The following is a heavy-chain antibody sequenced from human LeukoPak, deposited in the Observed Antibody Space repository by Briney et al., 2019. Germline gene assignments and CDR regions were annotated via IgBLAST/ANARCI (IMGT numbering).Heavy chain of an antibody. CDR1: GFTFRTYG. V-gene: IGHV3-23*01. D-gene: IGHD7-27*01. Sequence: GGFLRLSCEASGFTFRTYGMTWVRQAPGKGLEWVSGITGSSTWTYYADSVKGRFSISRDNSKNTLHLQMDSLRAEDTAIYYCARELVSLGTGYFDLWGRGILDTASS. CDR3: ARELVSLGTGYFDL. J-gene: IGHJ2*01. CDR2: ITGSSTWT.